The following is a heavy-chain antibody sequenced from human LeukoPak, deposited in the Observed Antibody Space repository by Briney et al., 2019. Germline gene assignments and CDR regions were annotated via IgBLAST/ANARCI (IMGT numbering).Heavy chain of an antibody. J-gene: IGHJ4*02. V-gene: IGHV4-31*02. D-gene: IGHD6-13*01. Sequence: SQTLSLTCTVSGGSINSGGYYWSWIRQHPGKGLKWIGYSYYSGNTYYNPSLKSPVTLSVDTSKNQFSLKVISVTAADTAVYYCARGLAANYFFDYWGQGTLVTVSS. CDR3: ARGLAANYFFDY. CDR1: GGSINSGGYY. CDR2: SYYSGNT.